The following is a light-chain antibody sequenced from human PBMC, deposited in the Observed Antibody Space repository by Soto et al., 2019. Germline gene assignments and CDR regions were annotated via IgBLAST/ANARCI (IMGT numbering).Light chain of an antibody. CDR3: SSYTSGRSHYV. CDR2: GVT. CDR1: SSDVGAYYS. V-gene: IGLV2-14*01. J-gene: IGLJ1*01. Sequence: QSALTQPASVSGSPGQSITISCTGTSSDVGAYYSVSWYQHHPGKAPKLIIYGVTNRPSGVSNRFSGSKSGTTASLTISGLQAEDEADYHCSSYTSGRSHYVFGTGTKLTVL.